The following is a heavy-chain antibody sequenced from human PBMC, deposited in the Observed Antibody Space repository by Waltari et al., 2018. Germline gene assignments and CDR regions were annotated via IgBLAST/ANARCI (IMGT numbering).Heavy chain of an antibody. D-gene: IGHD2-2*01. J-gene: IGHJ4*02. CDR2: MYHGGDT. Sequence: QVQLQESGPGLVKPSETLSLTCAVSGYRISGGYYWAWVRQSPGKGLEWLATMYHGGDTFYTPTLKSRLTISLDTSMNQFSLSLTSATAADTAVYFCTANGLGYCTSATCRRFDYWGQGTAVTVSS. CDR1: GYRISGGYY. V-gene: IGHV4-38-2*01. CDR3: TANGLGYCTSATCRRFDY.